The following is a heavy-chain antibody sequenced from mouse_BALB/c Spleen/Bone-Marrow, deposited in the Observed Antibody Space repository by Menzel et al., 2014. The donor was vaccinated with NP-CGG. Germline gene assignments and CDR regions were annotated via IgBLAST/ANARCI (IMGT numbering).Heavy chain of an antibody. J-gene: IGHJ2*01. CDR1: GYTFTSYW. CDR2: TDPSDSYT. CDR3: ARDSITTVVATDY. D-gene: IGHD1-1*01. Sequence: VQLQQSGAELVKPGASVKLSCKASGYTFTSYWMHWVKQRPGQGLEWIGETDPSDSYTNYNQKFKGKATLTVDESSSTAYMQLSSLTSEDSAVYYCARDSITTVVATDYWGQGTTLTVSS. V-gene: IGHV1-69*02.